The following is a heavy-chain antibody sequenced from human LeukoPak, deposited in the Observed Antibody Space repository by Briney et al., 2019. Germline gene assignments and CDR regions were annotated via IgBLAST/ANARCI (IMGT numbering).Heavy chain of an antibody. J-gene: IGHJ4*02. D-gene: IGHD6-13*01. V-gene: IGHV4-59*01. CDR1: GGSISSYY. Sequence: SETLSLTCTVSGGSISSYYWSWIRQPPRKGLEWLGHIYYSGSHNYNPSLKSRVTISVDTSKNQFSLKLSSVTAADTAVYYCARVRDSSSWYISGFYYWGQGTLATVSS. CDR3: ARVRDSSSWYISGFYY. CDR2: IYYSGSH.